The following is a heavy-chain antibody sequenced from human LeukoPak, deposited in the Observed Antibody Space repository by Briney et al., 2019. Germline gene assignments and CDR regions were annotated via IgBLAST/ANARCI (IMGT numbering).Heavy chain of an antibody. CDR3: ARESITIFGVVIPNWFDP. D-gene: IGHD3-3*01. V-gene: IGHV1-2*02. CDR2: INPNSGGT. J-gene: IGHJ5*02. Sequence: ASVKVSCKASGYTFTGYYMHWVRQAPGQGLEWMGWINPNSGGTNYAQKFQGRVTMTRDTSISTAYMELSRLRSDDTAVYYCARESITIFGVVIPNWFDPWGQGTLVTVSS. CDR1: GYTFTGYY.